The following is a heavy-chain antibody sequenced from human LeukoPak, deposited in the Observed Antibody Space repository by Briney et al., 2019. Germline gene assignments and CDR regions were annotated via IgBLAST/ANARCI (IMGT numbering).Heavy chain of an antibody. CDR1: GFTFDDYA. V-gene: IGHV3-9*01. J-gene: IGHJ3*02. CDR3: ARGDDAFDT. Sequence: GGSLRLSCAASGFTFDDYAMHWVRQAPGKGLEWVSGISWNSGSIGYADSVKGRFTISRDNAKNSLYLQMNSLRAEDTAVYYCARGDDAFDTWGQGTMVTVSS. CDR2: ISWNSGSI.